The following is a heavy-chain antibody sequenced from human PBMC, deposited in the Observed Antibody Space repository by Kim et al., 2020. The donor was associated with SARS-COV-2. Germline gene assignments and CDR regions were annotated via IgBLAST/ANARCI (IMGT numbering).Heavy chain of an antibody. V-gene: IGHV3-30*18. D-gene: IGHD3-10*02. CDR2: IASDGTDK. Sequence: GGSLRLSCAASEFTFSSYGMHWVRQAPGKGLEWVAVIASDGTDKKVADSVKGRFTISRDNSKNTMYLQMNSLRFDDTALYYCAKDAVWGAAAYYFDYWGRGTLVTVSS. J-gene: IGHJ4*02. CDR3: AKDAVWGAAAYYFDY. CDR1: EFTFSSYG.